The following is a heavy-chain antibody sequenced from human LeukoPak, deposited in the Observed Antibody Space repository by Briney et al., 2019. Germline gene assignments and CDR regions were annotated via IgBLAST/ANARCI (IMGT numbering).Heavy chain of an antibody. CDR2: IKQDGSKK. Sequence: GGSLRLSCVASGFPFSSYWMTWVRQASGKGLEWVANIKQDGSKKSYVDSVKGRFTISRDNAKNSLYLQMNSLRAEDTAIYYCTRVGYIDEGIDYWGQGTLVTVSS. CDR3: TRVGYIDEGIDY. V-gene: IGHV3-7*04. D-gene: IGHD5-24*01. CDR1: GFPFSSYW. J-gene: IGHJ4*02.